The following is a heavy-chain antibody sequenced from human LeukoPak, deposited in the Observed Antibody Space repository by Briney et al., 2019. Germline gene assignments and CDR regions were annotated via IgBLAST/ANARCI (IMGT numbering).Heavy chain of an antibody. D-gene: IGHD2-2*01. CDR2: ISGRGASK. CDR1: GFTLSSYA. Sequence: PGGSLRLSCAASGFTLSSYAMSWVRQAPGKGLEWVSGISGRGASKYYADSVKGRFTISRDNSKNTLYLQMNGLRAEDTAVYYCAKGVVVAPDVTPFDYWGQGTLVTVSS. J-gene: IGHJ4*02. CDR3: AKGVVVAPDVTPFDY. V-gene: IGHV3-23*01.